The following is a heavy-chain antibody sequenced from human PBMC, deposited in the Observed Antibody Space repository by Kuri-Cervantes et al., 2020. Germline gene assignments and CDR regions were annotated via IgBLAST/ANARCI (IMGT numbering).Heavy chain of an antibody. Sequence: SETLSLTCTVSGGSISTGSYYWSWIRQPAGKGLEWIGRIYTSGTTNYNPSLKSRVTISVDTSKNQFSLKLSPVTAADTATYYCARVKSGGIDYWGQGTLVTVSS. V-gene: IGHV4-61*02. CDR2: IYTSGTT. J-gene: IGHJ4*02. CDR1: GGSISTGSYY. CDR3: ARVKSGGIDY. D-gene: IGHD2-15*01.